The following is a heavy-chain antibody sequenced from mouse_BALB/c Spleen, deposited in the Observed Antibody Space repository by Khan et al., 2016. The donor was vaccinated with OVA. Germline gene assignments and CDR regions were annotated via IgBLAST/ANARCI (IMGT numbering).Heavy chain of an antibody. Sequence: VQLQESGPELVKPGASLKVSCKASGYKFTDYIIGWVKQSTRQGLEWIGDIFPGSGTPYYNEKFKDKATLTADKSSNTAYMQLSSLTSEDSAVXFCARGGYSVFAYWGQGTLVTVSA. J-gene: IGHJ3*01. V-gene: IGHV1-77*01. CDR2: IFPGSGTP. CDR3: ARGGYSVFAY. D-gene: IGHD2-14*01. CDR1: GYKFTDYI.